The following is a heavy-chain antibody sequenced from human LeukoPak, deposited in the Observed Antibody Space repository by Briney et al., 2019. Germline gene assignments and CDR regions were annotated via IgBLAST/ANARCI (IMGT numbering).Heavy chain of an antibody. V-gene: IGHV4-59*08. Sequence: SETLSLTCTVSGVSISSYYWSWIRQPPGKGLEWIGYIYYSGSTNYNPSLKSRVTISVDTSKNQFSLKLSSVTAADTAVYYCARGRDGFSNLDYWGQGTLVTVSS. D-gene: IGHD5-24*01. CDR2: IYYSGST. J-gene: IGHJ4*02. CDR3: ARGRDGFSNLDY. CDR1: GVSISSYY.